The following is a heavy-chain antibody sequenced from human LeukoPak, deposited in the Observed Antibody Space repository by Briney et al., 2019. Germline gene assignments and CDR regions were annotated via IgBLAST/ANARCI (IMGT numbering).Heavy chain of an antibody. V-gene: IGHV1-46*01. Sequence: ASVKVSCKASGYTFTSYYMHWVRHAPGQGLECMGIINPSGGSTSYAQKFQGRVTMTRDTSTSTVYMELSSLRSEDTAVYYCARGSLSDYYDSSGYFDIWGQGTMVTVSS. J-gene: IGHJ3*02. CDR2: INPSGGST. D-gene: IGHD3-22*01. CDR3: ARGSLSDYYDSSGYFDI. CDR1: GYTFTSYY.